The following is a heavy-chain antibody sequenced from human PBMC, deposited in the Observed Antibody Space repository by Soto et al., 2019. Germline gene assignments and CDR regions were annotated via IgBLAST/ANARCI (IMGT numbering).Heavy chain of an antibody. CDR2: IIPLFGTA. D-gene: IGHD3-10*01. CDR1: GVTFSSET. Sequence: QVQLVQSGADVKKPGSSVKVSCQASGVTFSSETLGWVRQAPGQGLEWVGGIIPLFGTASYAQKFQGRVTITADESTSTVYMELSSLRSDDTXXYFCATELGENPASPFDAWGQGTLVTVSS. J-gene: IGHJ4*02. CDR3: ATELGENPASPFDA. V-gene: IGHV1-69*01.